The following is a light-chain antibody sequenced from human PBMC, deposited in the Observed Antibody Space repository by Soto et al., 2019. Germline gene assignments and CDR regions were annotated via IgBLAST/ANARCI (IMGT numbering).Light chain of an antibody. CDR2: GAS. J-gene: IGKJ4*01. Sequence: EIVLTQSPGTLSLSPGERATLSCRASQSVSSSYLAWYQQKPGQAPRLLIYGASSRATGIPDRFSGSGSGTDFTLTISRLEPEDFAVYYCQQRSNWPPTFGGGTNVEI. V-gene: IGKV3D-20*02. CDR3: QQRSNWPPT. CDR1: QSVSSSY.